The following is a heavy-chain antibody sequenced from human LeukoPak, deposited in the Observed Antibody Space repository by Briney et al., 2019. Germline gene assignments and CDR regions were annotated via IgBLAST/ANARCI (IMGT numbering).Heavy chain of an antibody. CDR2: ISSDGSTI. D-gene: IGHD3-16*02. J-gene: IGHJ4*02. V-gene: IGHV3-48*03. Sequence: GGSLRLSCTASGFTFSDYEMDWVRQAPGKGLEWVSYISSDGSTIYYAGSVKGRFTIPRDNAKNSLYLQMNSLRAEDTAVYYCARAIYHLDYWGQGTLVTVSS. CDR1: GFTFSDYE. CDR3: ARAIYHLDY.